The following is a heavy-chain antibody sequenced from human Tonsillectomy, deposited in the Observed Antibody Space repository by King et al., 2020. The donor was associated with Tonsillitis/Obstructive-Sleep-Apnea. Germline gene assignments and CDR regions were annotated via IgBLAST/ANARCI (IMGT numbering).Heavy chain of an antibody. CDR1: GFTFRSYG. D-gene: IGHD4-17*01. CDR2: ISYDGSKK. V-gene: IGHV3-30*01. Sequence: VQLVESGGGVVQPGRSLRLSCAASGFTFRSYGMHWGRQAPGKGLEWVAVISYDGSKKYYADSVKGRFSISRDNSKNTLYGQMNRLRAEDTAVYYCARDPFDGDYLLAYNYYMDVWGKGTTVTVSS. CDR3: ARDPFDGDYLLAYNYYMDV. J-gene: IGHJ6*03.